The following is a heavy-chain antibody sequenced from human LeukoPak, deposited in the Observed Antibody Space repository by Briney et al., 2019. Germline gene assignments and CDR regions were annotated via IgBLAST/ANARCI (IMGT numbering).Heavy chain of an antibody. CDR1: GYIFTSHT. V-gene: IGHV1-3*01. D-gene: IGHD4-17*01. Sequence: ASVKVSCKASGYIFTSHTIHWVRQAPGQRLEWMGWINAGNGNTKYSQKFQDTVTITRDTFAYTAYMELSSLKSGDTAVYYCARETAVTQNDAFDIWGQGTMVIVSS. CDR3: ARETAVTQNDAFDI. CDR2: INAGNGNT. J-gene: IGHJ3*02.